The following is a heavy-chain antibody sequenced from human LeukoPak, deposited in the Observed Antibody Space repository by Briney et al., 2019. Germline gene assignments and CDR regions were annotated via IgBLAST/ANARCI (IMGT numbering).Heavy chain of an antibody. V-gene: IGHV3-21*01. CDR3: ARGNILTGYEY. D-gene: IGHD3-9*01. CDR1: GSTFSSYS. CDR2: ISSSSYI. Sequence: GGSLRLSCGASGSTFSSYSMNWVRQAPGKGLEWVSSISSSSYIYYADSVKGRFTISRENAKKSLYLQMNSLRAGDTAVYYCARGNILTGYEYWGQGTLVTVSS. J-gene: IGHJ4*02.